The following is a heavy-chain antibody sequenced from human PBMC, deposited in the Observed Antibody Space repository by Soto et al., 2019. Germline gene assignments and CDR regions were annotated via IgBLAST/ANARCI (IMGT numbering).Heavy chain of an antibody. J-gene: IGHJ4*02. CDR2: ISSSGSTI. V-gene: IGHV3-48*03. CDR1: GFTFSSYE. Sequence: GSLRLSCSASGFTFSSYEMNWVRQAPGKGLERVSYISSSGSTIYYADSVKGRFTISRENAKNSLYLQMNSLRAEDTAVYYCARTPTLYYYDSSGYWVGYFDYWGQGTLVTVSS. D-gene: IGHD3-22*01. CDR3: ARTPTLYYYDSSGYWVGYFDY.